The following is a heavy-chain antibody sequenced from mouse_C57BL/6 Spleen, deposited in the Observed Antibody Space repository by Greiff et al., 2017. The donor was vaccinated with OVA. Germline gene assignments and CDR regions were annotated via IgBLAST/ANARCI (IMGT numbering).Heavy chain of an antibody. V-gene: IGHV7-3*01. Sequence: EVQRVESGGGLVQPGGSLSLSCAASGFTFTDYYMSWVRQPPGKALEWLGFIRNKANGYTTEYSASVKGRFTISRDNSQSILYLQMNALRAEDSATYYCARYLATGYFDVWGTGTTVTVSS. J-gene: IGHJ1*03. CDR1: GFTFTDYY. CDR3: ARYLATGYFDV. CDR2: IRNKANGYTT.